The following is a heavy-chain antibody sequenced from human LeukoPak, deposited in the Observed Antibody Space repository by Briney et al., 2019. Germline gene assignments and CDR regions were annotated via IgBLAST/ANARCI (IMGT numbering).Heavy chain of an antibody. CDR1: GGSMNSISYH. D-gene: IGHD3-10*01. V-gene: IGHV4-39*01. Sequence: SETLSLTCTVSGGSMNSISYHWGWIRQPPGKGLEWIGSISYSGSTYYNPSLESRLTISVDTSKNQFFLQLSSVTATDTAMYYCAKNISSVGGAFSYSSGDFDIWGQGTMVTVSS. CDR2: ISYSGST. J-gene: IGHJ3*02. CDR3: AKNISSVGGAFSYSSGDFDI.